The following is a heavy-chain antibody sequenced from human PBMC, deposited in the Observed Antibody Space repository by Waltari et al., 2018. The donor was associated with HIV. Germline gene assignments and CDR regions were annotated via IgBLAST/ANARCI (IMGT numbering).Heavy chain of an antibody. CDR1: GGSISTSSYS. CDR3: AREQCRSTSCYRGYYYYYGMDV. CDR2: IYYSGST. Sequence: QLQLQESGPGLVKPSATLSLTCTVSGGSISTSSYSWGWRRQPPGKGLEWIGSIYYSGSTYYHPSLKSRVTISVDTSKNQFSLELSAVTAADTAVYYCAREQCRSTSCYRGYYYYYGMDVWGQGTTVTVSS. J-gene: IGHJ6*02. V-gene: IGHV4-39*07. D-gene: IGHD2-2*02.